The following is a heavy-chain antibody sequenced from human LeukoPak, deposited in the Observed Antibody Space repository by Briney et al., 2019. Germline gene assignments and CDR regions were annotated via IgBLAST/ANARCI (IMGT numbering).Heavy chain of an antibody. CDR3: ATTAATAGMNWFDP. CDR2: FDPEDGET. D-gene: IGHD6-13*01. V-gene: IGHV1-24*01. J-gene: IGHJ5*02. CDR1: GYTLTELS. Sequence: ASVKVSCKVSGYTLTELSMHWVRQAPGKGLEWMGGFDPEDGETIYAQKFQGRVTMTEDTSTDTAYMELSSLRSEDTAVYYCATTAATAGMNWFDPWGQGTLVTVSS.